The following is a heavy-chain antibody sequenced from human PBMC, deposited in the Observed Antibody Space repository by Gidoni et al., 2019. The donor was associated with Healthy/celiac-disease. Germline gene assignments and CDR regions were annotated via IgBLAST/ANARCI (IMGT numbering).Heavy chain of an antibody. CDR1: GGSISSGSYY. J-gene: IGHJ4*02. D-gene: IGHD3-16*02. CDR3: ARDFYDYVWGSYLPDY. V-gene: IGHV4-61*02. CDR2: IYTSGST. Sequence: QVQLQESGPGLVKPSQTLSLPCTVSGGSISSGSYYWSWIRQPAGKGLEWIGRIYTSGSTNYNPSLKSRVTMSVDTSKNQFSLKLSSVTAADTAVYYCARDFYDYVWGSYLPDYWGQGTLVTVSS.